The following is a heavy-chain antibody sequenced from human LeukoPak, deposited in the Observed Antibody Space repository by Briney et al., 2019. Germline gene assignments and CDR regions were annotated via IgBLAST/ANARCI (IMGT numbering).Heavy chain of an antibody. CDR2: IHPNNGGT. CDR1: GYTFNGYY. V-gene: IGHV1-2*02. J-gene: IGHJ6*02. Sequence: GASVKVSCKASGYTFNGYYIHWVRQAPGQGLEWMGWIHPNNGGTSYAQKFQGRVTLTRDTSISTAYMEVTRLRSDDTAVYYCARYISSAVYGMDVWGQGTTATVSS. D-gene: IGHD6-6*01. CDR3: ARYISSAVYGMDV.